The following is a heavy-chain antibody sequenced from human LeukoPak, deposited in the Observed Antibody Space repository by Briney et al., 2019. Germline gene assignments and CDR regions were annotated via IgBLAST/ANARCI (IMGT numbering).Heavy chain of an antibody. CDR2: MNPNSGNT. CDR3: ARKRATLGYCSSTSCQGWFDP. J-gene: IGHJ5*02. V-gene: IGHV1-8*01. CDR1: GYTFTSYD. Sequence: ASVKVSCKASGYTFTSYDINWVRQATGQGLEWMGWMNPNSGNTGYAQKFQGRVTMTRNTPISTAYMELSSLRSEDTAVYYCARKRATLGYCSSTSCQGWFDPWGQGTLVTVSS. D-gene: IGHD2-2*01.